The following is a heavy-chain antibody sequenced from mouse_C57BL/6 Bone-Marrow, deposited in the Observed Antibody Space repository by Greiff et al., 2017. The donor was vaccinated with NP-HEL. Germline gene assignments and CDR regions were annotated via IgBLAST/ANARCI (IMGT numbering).Heavy chain of an antibody. CDR1: GYSITSGYY. D-gene: IGHD2-1*01. V-gene: IGHV3-6*01. CDR3: ARGTLWYRDY. CDR2: ISYDGSN. J-gene: IGHJ2*01. Sequence: EVQRVESGPGLVKPSQSLSLTCSVTGYSITSGYYWNWIRQFPGNKLEWMGYISYDGSNNYNPSLKNRISITRDTSKNQFFLKLNSVTTEDTATYYCARGTLWYRDYWGQGTTLTVSS.